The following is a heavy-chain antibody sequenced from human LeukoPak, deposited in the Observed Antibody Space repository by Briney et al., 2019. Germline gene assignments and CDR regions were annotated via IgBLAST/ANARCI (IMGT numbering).Heavy chain of an antibody. CDR1: GGSISGGGYY. CDR2: IYYSGST. D-gene: IGHD2-15*01. V-gene: IGHV4-31*03. Sequence: ASETLSLTCTVSGGSISGGGYYWSWIRQHPGKSLEWIGYIYYSGSTYYNPSLKSRVTISVDTSKNQFSLKLSSVTAADTAVYYCARGYCSGGSCYLADYWGQGTLVTVSS. J-gene: IGHJ4*02. CDR3: ARGYCSGGSCYLADY.